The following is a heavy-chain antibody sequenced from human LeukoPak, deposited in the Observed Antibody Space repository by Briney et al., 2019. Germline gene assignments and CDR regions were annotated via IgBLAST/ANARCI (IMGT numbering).Heavy chain of an antibody. D-gene: IGHD1-26*01. J-gene: IGHJ4*02. Sequence: GASVKVSCKASGGTFSSYTISWVRQAPGQGLEWMGRIIPILGIANYAQKFQGRVTITADKSTSTAYMGLSSLRSEDTAVYYCARSSGGVGATNLDYWGQGTLVTVSS. CDR1: GGTFSSYT. CDR3: ARSSGGVGATNLDY. CDR2: IIPILGIA. V-gene: IGHV1-69*02.